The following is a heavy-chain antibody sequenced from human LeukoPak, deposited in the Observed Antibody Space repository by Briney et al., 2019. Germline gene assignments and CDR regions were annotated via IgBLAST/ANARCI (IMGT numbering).Heavy chain of an antibody. CDR2: IDWDDDK. Sequence: SGPTLVNPTQTLTLTCTFSGFSLSTSGMCVSWIRQPPGKALEWLARIDWDDDKYYSTSLKTRLTISKDTSKNQVVLTMTNMDPVDTATYYCARITVQQGPRMTTEVIDYWGQGTLVTVSS. D-gene: IGHD4-11*01. CDR1: GFSLSTSGMC. J-gene: IGHJ4*02. V-gene: IGHV2-70*11. CDR3: ARITVQQGPRMTTEVIDY.